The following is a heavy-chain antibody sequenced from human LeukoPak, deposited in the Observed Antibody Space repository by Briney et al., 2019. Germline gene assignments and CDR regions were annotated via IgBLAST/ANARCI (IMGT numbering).Heavy chain of an antibody. CDR2: ISSSSSYI. CDR3: AKHGYSSGIYDAFDI. Sequence: PGGSLRLSCAASGFTFSSYSMNWVRQAPGKGLEWVSSISSSSSYIYYADSVKGRFTISRDNSKNTLYLQMNSLRAEDAAVYYCAKHGYSSGIYDAFDIWGQGTMVTVSS. D-gene: IGHD6-19*01. J-gene: IGHJ3*02. V-gene: IGHV3-21*04. CDR1: GFTFSSYS.